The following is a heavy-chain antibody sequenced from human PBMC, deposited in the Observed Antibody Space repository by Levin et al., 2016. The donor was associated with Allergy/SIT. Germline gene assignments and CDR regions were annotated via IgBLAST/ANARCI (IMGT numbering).Heavy chain of an antibody. Sequence: GESLKISCAASGFTFSSYRINWVRQAPGKGLEWVSSISSSSSYINYADSVKGRFTISRDNAKNSLYLQMNSLRAEDTAVYYCAANILTSDDAFDIWGQGTMVTVSS. V-gene: IGHV3-21*01. J-gene: IGHJ3*02. D-gene: IGHD3-9*01. CDR1: GFTFSSYR. CDR2: ISSSSSYI. CDR3: AANILTSDDAFDI.